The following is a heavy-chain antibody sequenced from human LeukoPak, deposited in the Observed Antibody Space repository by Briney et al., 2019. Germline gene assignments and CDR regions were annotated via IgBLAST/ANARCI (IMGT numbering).Heavy chain of an antibody. J-gene: IGHJ4*02. Sequence: GASVKVSCKASGYTFTGYYMHWVRQAPGQGLEWMGWVNPNSGGTNYAQKFQGRVTMTRDTSISPAYMELSRLRSDDTAVYYCARDRKPSSTTVVPAPPAYWGQGTLVTVSS. CDR3: ARDRKPSSTTVVPAPPAY. CDR2: VNPNSGGT. V-gene: IGHV1-2*02. CDR1: GYTFTGYY. D-gene: IGHD4-23*01.